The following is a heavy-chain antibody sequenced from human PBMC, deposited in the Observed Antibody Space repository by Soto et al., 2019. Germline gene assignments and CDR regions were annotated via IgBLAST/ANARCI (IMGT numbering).Heavy chain of an antibody. CDR3: AREYTAWPLAYGLDV. J-gene: IGHJ6*02. CDR1: GFTFSSYG. Sequence: GGSLRLSCAASGFTFSSYGMHWVRQAPGKGLEWVSSXXSXXDXXXXXSXXGRFTISRDNGKNSVSLQMNSLRAEDTAVYYCAREYTAWPLAYGLDVWGQGTTVTASS. CDR2: XXSXXDX. V-gene: IGHV3-21*01. D-gene: IGHD2-2*02.